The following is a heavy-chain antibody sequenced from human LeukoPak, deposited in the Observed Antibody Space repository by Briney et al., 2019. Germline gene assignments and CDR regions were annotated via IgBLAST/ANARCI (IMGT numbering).Heavy chain of an antibody. D-gene: IGHD3-3*01. V-gene: IGHV3-23*01. J-gene: IGHJ4*02. CDR3: AKTPSQWQEAFGVVLGDLFDY. CDR1: GFTFSSYA. Sequence: PGGSLRLSCAASGFTFSSYAMSWVRQAPGKGLEWVSAISGSGGSTYYADSVKGRFTISRDNSKNTLYLQMNSLRAEDTAVYYCAKTPSQWQEAFGVVLGDLFDYWGQGTLVTVSS. CDR2: ISGSGGST.